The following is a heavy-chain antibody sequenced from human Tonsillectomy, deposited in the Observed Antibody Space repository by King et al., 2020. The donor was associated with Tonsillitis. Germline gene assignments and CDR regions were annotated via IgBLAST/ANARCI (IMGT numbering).Heavy chain of an antibody. CDR3: ARDFMTTVTTMWIDAFDI. CDR1: GFTFSSYS. D-gene: IGHD4-17*01. J-gene: IGHJ3*02. CDR2: ISSSSSTI. Sequence: VQLVESGGGLVQPGGSLRLSCAASGFTFSSYSMNWVRQAPGKGLEWVSYISSSSSTIYYADSVKGRFTISRDNAQNSLYLQMNSLRAEDTAVYYCARDFMTTVTTMWIDAFDIWGQGTMVTVSS. V-gene: IGHV3-48*04.